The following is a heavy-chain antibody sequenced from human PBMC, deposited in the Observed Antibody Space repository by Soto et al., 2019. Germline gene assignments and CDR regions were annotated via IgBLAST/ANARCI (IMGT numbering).Heavy chain of an antibody. J-gene: IGHJ5*02. V-gene: IGHV1-69*12. D-gene: IGHD4-17*01. CDR2: IIPIFGTA. CDR1: GGTFSSYA. CDR3: ARNYGGNSKNWCDP. Sequence: QVQLVQSGAEVKKPGSSVKVSCKASGGTFSSYAISWVRQAPGQGLEWMGGIIPIFGTANYAQKFQGRVTITADELTSTAYMEWSRMRSEDTAVYYCARNYGGNSKNWCDPWGQGTLVTVSS.